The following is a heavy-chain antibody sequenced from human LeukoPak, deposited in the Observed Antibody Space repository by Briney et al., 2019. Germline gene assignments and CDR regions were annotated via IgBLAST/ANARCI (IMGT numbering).Heavy chain of an antibody. CDR2: IWYDGSNK. Sequence: GGSLRLSCAASGSTFSSYGMHWVRQAPGKGLEWVAVIWYDGSNKYYADSVKGRFTISRDNSKNTLYLQMNSLRAEDTAVYYCARDHGYSSSWLDYWGQGTLVTVSS. D-gene: IGHD6-13*01. V-gene: IGHV3-33*01. J-gene: IGHJ4*02. CDR1: GSTFSSYG. CDR3: ARDHGYSSSWLDY.